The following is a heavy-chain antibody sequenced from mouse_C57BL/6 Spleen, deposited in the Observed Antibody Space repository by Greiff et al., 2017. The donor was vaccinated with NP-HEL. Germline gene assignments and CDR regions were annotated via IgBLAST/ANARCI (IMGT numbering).Heavy chain of an antibody. CDR3: ARAPSYGSSHGWYFDV. J-gene: IGHJ1*03. D-gene: IGHD1-1*01. CDR1: GFNIKNTY. CDR2: IDPANGNT. Sequence: EVQLQQSVAELVWPGASVKLSCTASGFNIKNTYMHWVKQRPEQGLEWIGRIDPANGNTKYAPKFQGKATITADTSSNTAYLQLSSLTSEDTAIYYCARAPSYGSSHGWYFDVWGTGTTVTVSS. V-gene: IGHV14-3*01.